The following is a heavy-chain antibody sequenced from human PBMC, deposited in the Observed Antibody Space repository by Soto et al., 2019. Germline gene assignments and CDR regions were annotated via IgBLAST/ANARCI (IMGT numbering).Heavy chain of an antibody. CDR2: IWYDGSNK. J-gene: IGHJ4*02. CDR1: GFTFSSYG. CDR3: ASEWVTMIVVDPSGYFDY. V-gene: IGHV3-33*01. Sequence: GGSLRLSCAASGFTFSSYGMHWVRQAPGKGLEWVAVIWYDGSNKYYADSVKGRFTISRDNSKNTLYLQMNSLRAEDTAVYYCASEWVTMIVVDPSGYFDYWGQGTLVTVSS. D-gene: IGHD3-22*01.